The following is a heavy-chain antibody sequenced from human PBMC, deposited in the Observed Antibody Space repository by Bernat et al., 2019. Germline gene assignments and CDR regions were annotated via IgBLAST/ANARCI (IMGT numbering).Heavy chain of an antibody. J-gene: IGHJ4*02. CDR1: GGSISSSNW. Sequence: QVQLQESGPGLVKPSGTLSLTCAVSGGSISSSNWWSWVRQPPGKGLEWIGEIYHSGSTNYKPSLKSRVTISVDKSKNQFSLKLSSVTAADTAVYYCARVGSASCYVGLIPRYRAEPCIFDYWGQGTLVTVSS. D-gene: IGHD2-2*01. CDR2: IYHSGST. CDR3: ARVGSASCYVGLIPRYRAEPCIFDY. V-gene: IGHV4-4*02.